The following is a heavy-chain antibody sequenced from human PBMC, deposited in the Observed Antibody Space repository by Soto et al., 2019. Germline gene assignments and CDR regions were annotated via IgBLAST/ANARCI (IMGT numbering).Heavy chain of an antibody. J-gene: IGHJ4*02. Sequence: QVQLVESGGGVGQPGRSLRLSCAASGFTFSSYAMHWVRQAPGKGLEWVAVISYDGSNKYYADSVKGRFTISRDNSKNTLYLQMNSLRAEDTAVYYCARDLYDWAGYWGQGTLVTVSS. V-gene: IGHV3-30-3*01. D-gene: IGHD5-12*01. CDR1: GFTFSSYA. CDR3: ARDLYDWAGY. CDR2: ISYDGSNK.